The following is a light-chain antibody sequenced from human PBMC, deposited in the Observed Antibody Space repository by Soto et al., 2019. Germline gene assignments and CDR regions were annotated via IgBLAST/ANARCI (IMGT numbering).Light chain of an antibody. V-gene: IGKV3-20*01. Sequence: EIVLTQSPGTLSLSSGERATLSCRASQSVSANYLAWYQQKPGQAPRFLIYGASSRATGIPDRFSGSGSGTDFTLTISRLEPEDFSVYYCQQYGSSPPTFGQGTKVEIK. J-gene: IGKJ1*01. CDR3: QQYGSSPPT. CDR2: GAS. CDR1: QSVSANY.